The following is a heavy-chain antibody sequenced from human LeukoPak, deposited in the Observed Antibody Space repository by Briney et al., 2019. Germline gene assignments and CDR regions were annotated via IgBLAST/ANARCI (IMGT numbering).Heavy chain of an antibody. Sequence: GGSLRLSCSASGFTFSTYGMHWVRQAPGKGLEWVAVISYDGSNKYYADSVKGRFTISRDNSKNTLYLQMNSLRAEDTAVYYCAKDGEWLRLGDYFDYWGQGTLVTVSS. CDR2: ISYDGSNK. V-gene: IGHV3-30*18. CDR3: AKDGEWLRLGDYFDY. CDR1: GFTFSTYG. D-gene: IGHD5-12*01. J-gene: IGHJ4*02.